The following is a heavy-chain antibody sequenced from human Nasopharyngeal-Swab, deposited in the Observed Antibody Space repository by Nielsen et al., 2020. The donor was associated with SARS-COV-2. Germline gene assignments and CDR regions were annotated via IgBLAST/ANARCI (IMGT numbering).Heavy chain of an antibody. Sequence: SETLSLTCTVSGGSISSYYWSWIRQPPGKGLEWIGYIYYSGSTNYNPSLKSRVTISVDTSKNQFSLKLSSVTAADTAIYYCARDGRSSWYFDLWGRGILVTVSS. CDR3: ARDGRSSWYFDL. J-gene: IGHJ2*01. CDR2: IYYSGST. V-gene: IGHV4-59*01. CDR1: GGSISSYY.